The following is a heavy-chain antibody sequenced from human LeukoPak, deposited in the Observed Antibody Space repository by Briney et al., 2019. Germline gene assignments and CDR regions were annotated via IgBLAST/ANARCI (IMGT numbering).Heavy chain of an antibody. CDR2: ISTDGSGT. CDR3: ARELPREVTLDY. Sequence: GGSLRLSCAVSGFTFISYGMQWVRQAPGKGLAWVSRISTDGSGTAYADSVKGRFTISRDNAKNTLYLQMNSLRAEDTALYYCARELPREVTLDYWGQGTLVTVSS. CDR1: GFTFISYG. D-gene: IGHD2-21*02. V-gene: IGHV3-74*01. J-gene: IGHJ4*03.